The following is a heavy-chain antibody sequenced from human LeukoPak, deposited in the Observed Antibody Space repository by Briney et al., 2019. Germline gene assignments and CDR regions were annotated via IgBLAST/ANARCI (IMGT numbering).Heavy chain of an antibody. CDR1: GFTVRSTY. CDR3: SRDGRAVAATTGY. Sequence: PGGSLRLSCAASGFTVRSTYMSWVRQAPGKGLEWVSLIYSDGSTYYADSVKGRFTIPRDTSKNTLYLQMNSLRAEDTAVYYCSRDGRAVAATTGYWGQGTLVTVSP. CDR2: IYSDGST. D-gene: IGHD1-1*01. V-gene: IGHV3-53*01. J-gene: IGHJ4*02.